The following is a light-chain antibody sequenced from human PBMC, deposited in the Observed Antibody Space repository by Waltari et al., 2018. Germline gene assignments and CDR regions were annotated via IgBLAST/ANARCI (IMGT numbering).Light chain of an antibody. CDR1: QTIHRY. CDR2: AAS. Sequence: DIQVTQSPSSLSASAGDRITIACRASQTIHRYLNWYQQKSGKPPNLLIYAASTLQSGVPSRFSGSGSGAGFTLTISNLQPEDFATYYCQQTFTNPLTFGGGTKVEIK. J-gene: IGKJ4*01. V-gene: IGKV1-39*01. CDR3: QQTFTNPLT.